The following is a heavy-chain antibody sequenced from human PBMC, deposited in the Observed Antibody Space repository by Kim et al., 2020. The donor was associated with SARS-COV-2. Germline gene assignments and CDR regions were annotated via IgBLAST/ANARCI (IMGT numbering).Heavy chain of an antibody. CDR2: ICNTGSA. J-gene: IGHJ4*02. V-gene: IGHV4-31*01. CDR1: DGSISSGGYY. CDR3: ARGGLRNRDS. D-gene: IGHD4-4*01. Sequence: SETLSLTCTVSDGSISSGGYYWTWVRQQPGQGLEWIGYICNTGSAYYNSSLESHLKISINTSKKQFSLNLSSVTAADTAFYYCARGGLRNRDSWDQGTLVIVSS.